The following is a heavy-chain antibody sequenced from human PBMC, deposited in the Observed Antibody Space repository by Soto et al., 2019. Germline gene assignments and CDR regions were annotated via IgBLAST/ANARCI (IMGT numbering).Heavy chain of an antibody. Sequence: PGGSLRLSCAASGFTVSNNYMTWVRQAPGKGLEWVSVMYSGGGDSTYYADSVRGRFTVSRDDSKNTVYLQMNSLRAEDTALYYCAKDESTGYVELYWGLGTLVTVSS. CDR3: AKDESTGYVELY. D-gene: IGHD3-22*01. CDR1: GFTVSNNY. V-gene: IGHV3-53*01. CDR2: MYSGGGDST. J-gene: IGHJ4*02.